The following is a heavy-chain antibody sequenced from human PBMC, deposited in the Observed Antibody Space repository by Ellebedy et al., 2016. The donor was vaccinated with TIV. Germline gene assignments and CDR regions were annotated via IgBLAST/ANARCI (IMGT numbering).Heavy chain of an antibody. CDR1: GYSFPTYW. CDR2: IDPTDSYT. V-gene: IGHV5-10-1*01. J-gene: IGHJ5*01. Sequence: KVSCKGSGYSFPTYWISWVRQMPRQGLEWMGKIDPTDSYTNYSPSFQGHVTISVDRSIGTAYLQWGSLKASDTAMYYCARHRLRYFDWFESWGQGTLVTVSS. D-gene: IGHD3-9*01. CDR3: ARHRLRYFDWFES.